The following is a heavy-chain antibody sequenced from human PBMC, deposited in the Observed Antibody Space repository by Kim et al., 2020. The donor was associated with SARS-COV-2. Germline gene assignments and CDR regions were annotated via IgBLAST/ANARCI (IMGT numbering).Heavy chain of an antibody. V-gene: IGHV3-30-3*01. CDR3: ARETGDHSSSFFEY. D-gene: IGHD6-6*01. Sequence: GGSLRLSCAASGFTFSNYAMHWVRQAPGKGLEWVAIISFDGKTLYADSVKGRFTISRDDSKNTLYLQMNSLQAEDTAVFYCARETGDHSSSFFEYWGQGTLVTVSA. CDR2: ISFDGKT. CDR1: GFTFSNYA. J-gene: IGHJ4*02.